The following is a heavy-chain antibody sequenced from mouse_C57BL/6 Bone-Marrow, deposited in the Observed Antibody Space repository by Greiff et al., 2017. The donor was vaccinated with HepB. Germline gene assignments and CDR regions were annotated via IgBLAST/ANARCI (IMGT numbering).Heavy chain of an antibody. V-gene: IGHV5-9-1*02. Sequence: EVQLQESGEGLVKPGGSLKLSCAASGFTFSSYAMSWVRQTPEKRLEWVAYISSGGDYIYYADTVKGRFTISRDNARNTLYLQMSSLKSEDTAMYYCTRASGSSSFAYWGQGTLVTVSA. CDR1: GFTFSSYA. J-gene: IGHJ3*01. D-gene: IGHD1-1*01. CDR3: TRASGSSSFAY. CDR2: ISSGGDYI.